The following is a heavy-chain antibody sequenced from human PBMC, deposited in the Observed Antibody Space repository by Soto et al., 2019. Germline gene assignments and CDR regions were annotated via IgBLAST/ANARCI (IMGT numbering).Heavy chain of an antibody. CDR2: IYHSGTF. V-gene: IGHV4-30-2*01. Sequence: SVTLYLTCAVAFGSIGGVGYACTWIRQPPGGGLGWIGYIYHSGTFLKSPSLKTRLTMSLDMSNNQFSPTLNSMTAADTEVYSCARGQFYSGSANFNNLLFDAWGQGIQVTVSS. CDR1: FGSIGGVGYA. D-gene: IGHD3-10*01. CDR3: ARGQFYSGSANFNNLLFDA. J-gene: IGHJ5*02.